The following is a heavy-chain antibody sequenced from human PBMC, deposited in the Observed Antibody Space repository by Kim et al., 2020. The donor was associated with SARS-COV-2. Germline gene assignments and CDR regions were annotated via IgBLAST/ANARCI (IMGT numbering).Heavy chain of an antibody. J-gene: IGHJ3*02. D-gene: IGHD1-1*01. V-gene: IGHV3-73*01. CDR2: IRSKANSYAT. CDR1: GFTFSGSP. Sequence: GGSLRLSCAASGFTFSGSPMHWVRQASGKGLEWVGRIRSKANSYATGYGASVKGRFTISRDDSKNTAYLEMNGLKTEDTAVYYCTRIPATTLAFWDAFDIWAKGQWSPSLQ. CDR3: TRIPATTLAFWDAFDI.